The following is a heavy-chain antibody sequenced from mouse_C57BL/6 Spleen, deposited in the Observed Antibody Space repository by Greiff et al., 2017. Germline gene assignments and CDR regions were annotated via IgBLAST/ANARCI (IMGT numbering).Heavy chain of an antibody. CDR1: GYTFTSYW. Sequence: VQLQQSGAELAKPGASVKLSCKASGYTFTSYWMHWVKQRPGQGLEWIGYINPSSGYTKYNQKFKAKATLTADKSASKAYMQLSSLTYEDSAVYYCAREAYYGMDYWGQGTSVTVSS. V-gene: IGHV1-7*01. J-gene: IGHJ4*01. CDR2: INPSSGYT. CDR3: AREAYYGMDY.